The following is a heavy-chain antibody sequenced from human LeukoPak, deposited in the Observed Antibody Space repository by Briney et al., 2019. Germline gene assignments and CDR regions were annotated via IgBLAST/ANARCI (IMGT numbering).Heavy chain of an antibody. J-gene: IGHJ2*01. CDR3: ARVYYSSSYDYWYFDL. Sequence: SETLSLTCTVSGGSISRYYWSWIRQPPGKGLEWIGYRDYSGSTNYNRSLKSRVTISVDTSKNQFSLKLSSVTAADTAVYYCARVYYSSSYDYWYFDLWGRGTLVTVSS. CDR1: GGSISRYY. CDR2: RDYSGST. V-gene: IGHV4-59*01. D-gene: IGHD6-13*01.